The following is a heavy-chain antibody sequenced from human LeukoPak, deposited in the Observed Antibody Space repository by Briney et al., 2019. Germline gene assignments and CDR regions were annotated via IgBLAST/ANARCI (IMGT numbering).Heavy chain of an antibody. D-gene: IGHD2-2*01. J-gene: IGHJ1*01. CDR1: GFTFSDYY. V-gene: IGHV3-11*01. CDR3: AKVFGEDIVVVPAASGGYFQH. Sequence: PGGSLRLSCAASGFTFSDYYMSWIRQAPGKGLEWVSYISSSGSTIYYADSVKGRFTISRDNSKNTLYLQMNSLRAEDTAVYYCAKVFGEDIVVVPAASGGYFQHWGQGTLVTVSS. CDR2: ISSSGSTI.